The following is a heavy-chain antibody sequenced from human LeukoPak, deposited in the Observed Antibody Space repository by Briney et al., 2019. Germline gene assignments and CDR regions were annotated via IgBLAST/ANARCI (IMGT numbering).Heavy chain of an antibody. CDR1: GGSISSSSYY. D-gene: IGHD5-24*01. CDR2: IYYSGST. J-gene: IGHJ4*02. CDR3: ARRDGYNYGY. Sequence: SETLSLTCTVSGGSISSSSYYWGWIRQHPGKGLEWIGYIYYSGSTYYNPSLKSRVTISVDTSKNQFSLKLSSVTAADTAVYYCARRDGYNYGYWGQGTLVTVSS. V-gene: IGHV4-31*03.